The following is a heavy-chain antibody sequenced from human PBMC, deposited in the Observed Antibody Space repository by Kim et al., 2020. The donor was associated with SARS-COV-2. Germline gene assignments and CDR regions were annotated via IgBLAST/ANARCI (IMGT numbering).Heavy chain of an antibody. V-gene: IGHV1-2*02. J-gene: IGHJ4*02. Sequence: ASVKVSCKASGYTFTGYYMHWVRQAPGQGLEWMGWINPNSGGTNYAQKFQGRVTMTRDTSISTAYMELSRLRSDDTAVYYCARVGSGIRFLEWLLFLDYWGQGTLVTVSS. D-gene: IGHD3-3*01. CDR2: INPNSGGT. CDR3: ARVGSGIRFLEWLLFLDY. CDR1: GYTFTGYY.